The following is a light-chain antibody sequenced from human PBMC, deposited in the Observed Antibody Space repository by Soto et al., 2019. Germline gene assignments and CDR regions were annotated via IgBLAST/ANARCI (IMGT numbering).Light chain of an antibody. J-gene: IGKJ4*02. CDR2: KAS. CDR3: QQYHSFLLT. Sequence: DIPMTQSPSTLSASVGDRVTITCRASQSINSWLAWYQQKPGKAPNLLIYKASIVEGGGPSRFSGCGSGTKFTLSFISLQRDHFLTYYCQQYHSFLLTFSVGTKMEI. V-gene: IGKV1-5*03. CDR1: QSINSW.